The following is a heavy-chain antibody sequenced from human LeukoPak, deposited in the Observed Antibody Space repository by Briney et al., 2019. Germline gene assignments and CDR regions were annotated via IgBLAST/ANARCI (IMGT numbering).Heavy chain of an antibody. J-gene: IGHJ4*02. D-gene: IGHD3-22*01. Sequence: ASVKVSCKASGYTFTGYYMHWVRQAPGQGLEWMGWINPHSGATNYPQNFQGRITVTRDTSISTAYMELSRLRSDDTAVYYCARGLRDYYNSSGYLNYYDYWGQETPVTVSS. V-gene: IGHV1-2*02. CDR3: ARGLRDYYNSSGYLNYYDY. CDR2: INPHSGAT. CDR1: GYTFTGYY.